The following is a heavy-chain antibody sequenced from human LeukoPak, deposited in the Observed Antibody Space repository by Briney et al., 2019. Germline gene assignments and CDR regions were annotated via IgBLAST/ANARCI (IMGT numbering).Heavy chain of an antibody. J-gene: IGHJ3*02. CDR2: MNPNSGNT. CDR3: ARDTARGYYDSSGYYDDAFDI. Sequence: ASVKVSCKASGYTFTSYDINWVRQATGQGLEWMGWMNPNSGNTGYAQKFQGRVTMTRNTSISTAYMELSSLRSEDTAVYYCARDTARGYYDSSGYYDDAFDIWGQGTMVTVSS. CDR1: GYTFTSYD. V-gene: IGHV1-8*01. D-gene: IGHD3-22*01.